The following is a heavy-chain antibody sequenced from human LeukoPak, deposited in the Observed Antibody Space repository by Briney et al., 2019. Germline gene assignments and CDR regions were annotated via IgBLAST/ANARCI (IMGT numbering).Heavy chain of an antibody. D-gene: IGHD1-7*01. CDR3: AGVKGITGTTGFLNDY. CDR2: IIPILGIA. J-gene: IGHJ4*02. Sequence: SVKVSCKASGGTFSSYAISWVRQAPGQGLEWMGRIIPILGIANYAQKFQGRVTITADKSTSTAYMELSSLRSEDTAVYYCAGVKGITGTTGFLNDYWGQGTLVTVSS. V-gene: IGHV1-69*04. CDR1: GGTFSSYA.